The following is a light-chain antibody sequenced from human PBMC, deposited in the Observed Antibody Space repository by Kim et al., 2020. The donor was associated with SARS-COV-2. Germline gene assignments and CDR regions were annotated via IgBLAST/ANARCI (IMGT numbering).Light chain of an antibody. Sequence: GQSVTFSCTGTSGDVGGYNYASWSQQHPGKAPKLMIYDVSHRPSGVPDRFSGTKSDNTASLTISGLQAEDEADYYCCSYAGTSTSVFGTGTKVTVL. J-gene: IGLJ1*01. CDR1: SGDVGGYNY. CDR2: DVS. V-gene: IGLV2-11*01. CDR3: CSYAGTSTSV.